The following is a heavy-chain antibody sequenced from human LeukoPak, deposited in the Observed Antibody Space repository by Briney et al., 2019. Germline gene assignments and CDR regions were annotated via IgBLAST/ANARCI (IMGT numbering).Heavy chain of an antibody. CDR2: MNPNSGNT. Sequence: ALVKVSCKASGYTFTSYDINWVRQATGQGLEWMGWMNPNSGNTGYAQKFQGRVTITRNTSISTAYMELSSLRSEDTAVYYCARGKRNKGYCSGGSCYSLDYWGQGTLVTVSS. D-gene: IGHD2-15*01. J-gene: IGHJ4*02. CDR1: GYTFTSYD. CDR3: ARGKRNKGYCSGGSCYSLDY. V-gene: IGHV1-8*03.